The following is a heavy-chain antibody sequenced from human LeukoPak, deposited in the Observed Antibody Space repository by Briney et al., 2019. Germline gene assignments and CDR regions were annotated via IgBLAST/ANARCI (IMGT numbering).Heavy chain of an antibody. CDR3: AREHH. Sequence: GGSLRLSCAASGFTFRDYWMHWVRQAPGKGLVWVSRLHSDGSNTTYADSVKGRFTISRDNSKNSLYLQMNSLRAEDTAVYYCAREHHWGQGTLVTVSS. CDR1: GFTFRDYW. CDR2: LHSDGSNT. V-gene: IGHV3-74*01. J-gene: IGHJ5*02.